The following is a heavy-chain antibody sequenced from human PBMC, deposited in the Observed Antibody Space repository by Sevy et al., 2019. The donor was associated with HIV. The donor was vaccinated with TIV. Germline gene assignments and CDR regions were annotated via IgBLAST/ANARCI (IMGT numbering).Heavy chain of an antibody. CDR2: ISGSGGST. CDR3: AKVDSSGYYSVSGFDY. Sequence: GGSLRLSCAASGFTFSGYAMSWVRQAPGKGLEWVSAISGSGGSTYYADSVKGRFTISRDNSKNTLYLQMNSLRAEDTAVYYCAKVDSSGYYSVSGFDYWGQGTLVTVSS. D-gene: IGHD3-22*01. V-gene: IGHV3-23*01. CDR1: GFTFSGYA. J-gene: IGHJ4*02.